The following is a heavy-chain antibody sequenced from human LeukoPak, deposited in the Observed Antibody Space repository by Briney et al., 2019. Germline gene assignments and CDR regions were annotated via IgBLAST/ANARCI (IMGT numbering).Heavy chain of an antibody. D-gene: IGHD3-22*01. CDR1: GYTFTSYY. J-gene: IGHJ4*02. Sequence: ASVKVSCKASGYTFTSYYMHWVRQAPGQGLEWMGWINPNSGGTNYAQKFQGRVTMTRDTSISTAYMELSRLRSDDTAVYYCASDRTYYYDSSGYYFGYWGQGTLVTVSS. CDR2: INPNSGGT. V-gene: IGHV1-2*02. CDR3: ASDRTYYYDSSGYYFGY.